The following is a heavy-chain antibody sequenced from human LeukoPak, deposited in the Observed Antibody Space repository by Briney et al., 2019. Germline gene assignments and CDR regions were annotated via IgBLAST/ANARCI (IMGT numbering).Heavy chain of an antibody. CDR3: ARGPRAATGRSYDY. CDR1: GFTFSSNY. Sequence: GGSLRLSCAASGFTFSSNYMSWVRQAPGKGLEWVSVIYPGGRTYYADSVKGRFTISRDNSMNTLYLQLNSLRAEDTAVYYCARGPRAATGRSYDYWGQGTLVTVSS. V-gene: IGHV3-53*01. D-gene: IGHD6-13*01. CDR2: IYPGGRT. J-gene: IGHJ4*02.